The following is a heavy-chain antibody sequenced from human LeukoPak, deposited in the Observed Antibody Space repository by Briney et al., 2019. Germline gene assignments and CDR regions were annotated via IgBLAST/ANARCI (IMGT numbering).Heavy chain of an antibody. CDR1: RFSFTSYW. Sequence: GESLKMSCKGSRFSFTSYWIGWVRQMPGKGLEWMGIIYPGDSDTRYSPSFQGQVTISADKSISTAYLQWSSLKASDTAMYYCARVRLRGGARDFDYWGQGTLVTVSS. V-gene: IGHV5-51*01. J-gene: IGHJ4*02. D-gene: IGHD1-26*01. CDR3: ARVRLRGGARDFDY. CDR2: IYPGDSDT.